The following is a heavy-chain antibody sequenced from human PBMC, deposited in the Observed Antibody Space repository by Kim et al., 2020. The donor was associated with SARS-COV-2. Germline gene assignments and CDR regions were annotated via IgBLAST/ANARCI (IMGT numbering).Heavy chain of an antibody. Sequence: GGSLRLSCAASGFTFSSYAMSWVRQAPGKGLEWVSAISGSGGSTYYADSVKGRFTISRDNSKNTLYLQMNSLRAEDTAVYYCAKANPPRSGSVFYYYYGMDVWGQGTTVTVSS. CDR2: ISGSGGST. J-gene: IGHJ6*02. CDR1: GFTFSSYA. D-gene: IGHD3-10*01. CDR3: AKANPPRSGSVFYYYYGMDV. V-gene: IGHV3-23*01.